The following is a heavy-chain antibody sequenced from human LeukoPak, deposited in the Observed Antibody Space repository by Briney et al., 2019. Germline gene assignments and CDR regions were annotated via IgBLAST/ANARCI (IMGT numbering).Heavy chain of an antibody. CDR3: ARVERLSHFDY. J-gene: IGHJ4*02. V-gene: IGHV4-30-4*08. Sequence: EPSETLSLTCTVSGGSISSGDYYWSWIRQPPGKGLEWIRYIYYSGSTYYNPSLKSRVTISVDTSKNQFSLKLSSVTAADTAVYYCARVERLSHFDYWGQGTLVTVSS. CDR1: GGSISSGDYY. D-gene: IGHD2-2*01. CDR2: IYYSGST.